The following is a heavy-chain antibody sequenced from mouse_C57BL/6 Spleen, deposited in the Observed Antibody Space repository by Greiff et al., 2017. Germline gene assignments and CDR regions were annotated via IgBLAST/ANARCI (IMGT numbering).Heavy chain of an antibody. CDR3: ARGGLRHEDYFDY. Sequence: QVQLQQSGTELVKPGASVKLSCKASGYTFTSYWMHWVKQRPGQGLEWIGNINPSTGGTNYNEQFQSKATLTVDKSSSTAYMQLSSLTSEDSAVYYSARGGLRHEDYFDYWGQGTTLTVSS. D-gene: IGHD2-4*01. V-gene: IGHV1-53*01. J-gene: IGHJ2*01. CDR2: INPSTGGT. CDR1: GYTFTSYW.